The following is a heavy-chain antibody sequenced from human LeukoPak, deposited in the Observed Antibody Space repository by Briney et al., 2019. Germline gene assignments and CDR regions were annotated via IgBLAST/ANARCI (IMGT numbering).Heavy chain of an antibody. CDR1: GLTFSEYA. V-gene: IGHV3-23*01. CDR3: ANLNAP. CDR2: ITAGGSHT. J-gene: IGHJ5*02. D-gene: IGHD1-1*01. Sequence: GGSLRLSCTASGLTFSEYAMTWVRQAPGKGLEWVSTITAGGSHTYYPDSVKGRFTISRDNSKNTLYLQMNSLRVEDTAVYYCANLNAPWGQGTLVTVSS.